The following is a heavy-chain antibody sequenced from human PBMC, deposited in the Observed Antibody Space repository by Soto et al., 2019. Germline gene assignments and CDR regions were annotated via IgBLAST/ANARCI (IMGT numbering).Heavy chain of an antibody. CDR1: GGSISSSSYY. Sequence: PSETLSLTCTVSGGSISSSSYYWGWIRQPPGKGLEWIGSIYYSGSTYYNPSLKSRVTISVDTSKNQFSLKVSSVTAADTAVYYCARGRYCLTGRCFPNWFDSWGQGALVTVSS. V-gene: IGHV4-39*01. J-gene: IGHJ5*01. CDR2: IYYSGST. CDR3: ARGRYCLTGRCFPNWFDS. D-gene: IGHD7-27*01.